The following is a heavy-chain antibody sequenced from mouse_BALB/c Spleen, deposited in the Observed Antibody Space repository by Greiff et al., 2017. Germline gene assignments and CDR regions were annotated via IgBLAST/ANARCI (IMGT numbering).Heavy chain of an antibody. CDR3: TRYYYGSSYYWYFDV. Sequence: EVKLEESGGGLVQPGGSMKLSCVASGFTFSNYWMNWVRQSPEKGLEWVAEIRLKSNNYATHYAESVKGRFTISRDDSKSSVYLQMNNLRAEDTGIYYCTRYYYGSSYYWYFDVWGAGTTVTVSS. V-gene: IGHV6-6*02. CDR2: IRLKSNNYAT. J-gene: IGHJ1*01. CDR1: GFTFSNYW. D-gene: IGHD1-1*01.